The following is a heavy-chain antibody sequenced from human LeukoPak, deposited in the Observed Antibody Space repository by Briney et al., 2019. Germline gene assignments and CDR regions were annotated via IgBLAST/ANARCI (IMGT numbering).Heavy chain of an antibody. V-gene: IGHV1-8*03. CDR3: ARDWGPRVKASYDL. D-gene: IGHD3-16*01. CDR2: MNPNSGNT. Sequence: ASVKVSCKASGYTFTSYDINWVRQATGQGLEWMGWMNPNSGNTGYAQKFQGRVTITRNTSISTAYMELSSLRSEDTAVYYCARDWGPRVKASYDLWGQGTMVTVSS. CDR1: GYTFTSYD. J-gene: IGHJ3*01.